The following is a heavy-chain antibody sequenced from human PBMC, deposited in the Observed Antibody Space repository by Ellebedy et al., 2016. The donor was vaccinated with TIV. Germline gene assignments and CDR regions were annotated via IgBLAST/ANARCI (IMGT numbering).Heavy chain of an antibody. V-gene: IGHV4-34*01. CDR3: ARGSMDRGLAG. D-gene: IGHD3-10*01. CDR2: VDHRGTT. Sequence: SETLSLXCDVDIPSFSGYHWAWVRQPPGKGLEWIGDVDHRGTTRYISPLKSRVTISLDTSKKQFSLNITSVTAADTAFYYCARGSMDRGLAGWGQGTLVTVSS. CDR1: IPSFSGYH. J-gene: IGHJ4*02.